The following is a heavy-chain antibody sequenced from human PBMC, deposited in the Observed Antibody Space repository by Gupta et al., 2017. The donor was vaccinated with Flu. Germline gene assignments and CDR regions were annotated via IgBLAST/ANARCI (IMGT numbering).Heavy chain of an antibody. CDR2: INPNSAAT. CDR3: ARERAEYSTPGGY. V-gene: IGHV1-2*02. Sequence: QVQLVQSGAGVKKPGASVKVSCKASGYTFTGYYIHWVRQAPGQGLEWMGWINPNSAATNYAQKFQGRVTMTRDTSCSTAYMELSRLRYDDTAVYYCARERAEYSTPGGYWGQGTLVTVSS. J-gene: IGHJ4*02. D-gene: IGHD6-6*01. CDR1: GYTFTGYY.